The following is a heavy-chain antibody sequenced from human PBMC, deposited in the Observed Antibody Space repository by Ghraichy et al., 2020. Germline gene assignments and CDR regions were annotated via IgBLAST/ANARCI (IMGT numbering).Heavy chain of an antibody. D-gene: IGHD3-16*01. V-gene: IGHV3-23*01. CDR1: GFTFSSYA. J-gene: IGHJ4*02. CDR3: AKRPLPKNPIYGPLDY. Sequence: GGSLRLSCAASGFTFSSYAMSWVRQAPGKGLEWVSAISGSGGSTYYADSVKGRFTISRDNSKNTLYLQMNSLRAEDTAVYYCAKRPLPKNPIYGPLDYWGQGTLVTVSS. CDR2: ISGSGGST.